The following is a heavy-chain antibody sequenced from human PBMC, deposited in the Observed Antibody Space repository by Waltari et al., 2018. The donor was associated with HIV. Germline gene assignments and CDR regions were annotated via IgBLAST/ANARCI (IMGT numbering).Heavy chain of an antibody. CDR2: INPNSGGT. D-gene: IGHD4-17*01. CDR3: AREPSLTTAYDY. J-gene: IGHJ4*02. Sequence: QVQLVQSGAEVKKPGASVKVSCKASGYTFTGYYRHWVRQAPGQGLEWMGWINPNSGGTNYAQKFQGRVTMTRDTSISTAYMGLTRLRSDDTAVYYCAREPSLTTAYDYWGQGTLVTVSS. CDR1: GYTFTGYY. V-gene: IGHV1-2*02.